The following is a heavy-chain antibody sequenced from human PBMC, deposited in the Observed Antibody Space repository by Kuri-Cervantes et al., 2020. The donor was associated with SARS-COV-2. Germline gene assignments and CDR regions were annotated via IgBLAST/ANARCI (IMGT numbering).Heavy chain of an antibody. CDR1: GGSISSSSYY. CDR3: ARDRMESLLWFGVVGAFDI. V-gene: IGHV4-39*07. CDR2: IYYSGST. Sequence: GSLRLSCTVSGGSISSSSYYWGWIRQPPGKGLEWIGSIYYSGSTYYNPSLKSRVTISVDTSKNQFSLKLSSVTAADTAVYYCARDRMESLLWFGVVGAFDIWGQGTMVTVSS. J-gene: IGHJ3*02. D-gene: IGHD3-10*01.